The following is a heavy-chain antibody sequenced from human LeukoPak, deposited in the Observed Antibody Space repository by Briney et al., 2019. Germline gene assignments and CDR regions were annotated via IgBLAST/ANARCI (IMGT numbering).Heavy chain of an antibody. CDR3: ARGLYYYGSGSYSPDAFDI. V-gene: IGHV6-1*01. CDR2: TYYRPKWYN. J-gene: IGHJ3*02. CDR1: GDSVSSNSAD. D-gene: IGHD3-10*01. Sequence: SQTLSLTCTISGDSVSSNSADWNWIRQSPSRCLEWLGRTYYRPKWYNDHAVSVKSRITINPDTSKNQFSLQLNSVTPEDTAVYYCARGLYYYGSGSYSPDAFDIWGQGTMVTVSS.